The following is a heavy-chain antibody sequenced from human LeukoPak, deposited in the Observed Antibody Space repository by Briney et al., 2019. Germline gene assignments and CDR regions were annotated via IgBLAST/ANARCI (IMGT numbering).Heavy chain of an antibody. J-gene: IGHJ6*03. CDR1: GFTFSSYE. V-gene: IGHV3-48*03. CDR3: ATTLSGWSPPQSSYYSYYMDV. CDR2: INSSGSTI. D-gene: IGHD6-19*01. Sequence: PGGSLRLSCAASGFTFSSYEMNWVRQAPGKGLEWVACINSSGSTIYYADSVKGRFTISRDNAKNSLYLQMNSLRVEDTAVYYCATTLSGWSPPQSSYYSYYMDVWGKGTTAPISS.